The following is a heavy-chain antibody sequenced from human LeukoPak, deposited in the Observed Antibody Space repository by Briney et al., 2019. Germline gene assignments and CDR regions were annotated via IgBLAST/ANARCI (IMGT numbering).Heavy chain of an antibody. CDR2: ISWSGDRM. CDR1: GFTFEDHV. Sequence: GRSLRLSCAASGFTFEDHVMHWVRHAPGKGLEWVSSISWSGDRMGYADAVKGRFTISRDNAKNSLFLQMNSLRVEDTALYYCAKDLGGSATTVWGQGTLVTVSS. D-gene: IGHD2-2*01. V-gene: IGHV3-9*01. J-gene: IGHJ4*02. CDR3: AKDLGGSATTV.